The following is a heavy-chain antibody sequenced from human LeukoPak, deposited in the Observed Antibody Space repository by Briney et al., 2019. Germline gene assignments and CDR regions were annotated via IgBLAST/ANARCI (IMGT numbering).Heavy chain of an antibody. D-gene: IGHD4-11*01. CDR3: ARDPPPTVKESRFDL. CDR2: IYTSGST. CDR1: GGSISSGDYS. J-gene: IGHJ2*01. Sequence: PSETLSLTCTVSGGSISSGDYSWSWIRQPPGKGLEWIGRIYTSGSTNYNPSLKSRVTMSVDTSKNQFSLKLSSVTAADTAVYYCARDPPPTVKESRFDLWGRGTLVTVSS. V-gene: IGHV4-61*02.